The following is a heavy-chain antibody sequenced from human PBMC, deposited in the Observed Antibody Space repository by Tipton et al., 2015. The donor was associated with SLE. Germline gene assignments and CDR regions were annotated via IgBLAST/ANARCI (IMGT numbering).Heavy chain of an antibody. CDR2: IGWNSRNI. Sequence: SLRLSCAASGFTFTDFAMHWVRQAPGKGLEWVSGIGWNSRNIGYADSVKGRFTISRDNAENSLYLQMNSLRAEDTAVYYCARENWFIDYWGQGTLVTVSS. CDR3: ARENWFIDY. CDR1: GFTFTDFA. V-gene: IGHV3-9*01. D-gene: IGHD3-9*01. J-gene: IGHJ4*02.